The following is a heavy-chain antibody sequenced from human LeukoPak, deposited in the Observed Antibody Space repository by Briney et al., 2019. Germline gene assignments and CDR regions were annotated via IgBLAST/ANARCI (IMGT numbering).Heavy chain of an antibody. V-gene: IGHV1-2*04. Sequence: ASVKVSCKASGYTFTGYYMHWVRQAPGQGLEWMGWINPNSGGTNYAQKFQGWVTMTRDTSISTAYMELSRLRSDDTAVYYCARSMRVHADAFDIWGQGTMVTVSS. CDR2: INPNSGGT. CDR3: ARSMRVHADAFDI. J-gene: IGHJ3*02. D-gene: IGHD2-8*01. CDR1: GYTFTGYY.